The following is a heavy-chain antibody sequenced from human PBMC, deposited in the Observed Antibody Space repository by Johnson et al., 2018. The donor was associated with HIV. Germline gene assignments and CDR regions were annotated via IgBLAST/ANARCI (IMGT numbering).Heavy chain of an antibody. CDR1: GFSVRTYY. D-gene: IGHD1-26*01. V-gene: IGHV3-53*01. Sequence: VQLVESGGGLIQPGGSLRLSCAASGFSVRTYYMSWVRQAPGKGLEWVSVIYSDGTTSFAQSVQGRFSISRDVSKNILFIQMHSLRTEDTAYYYCARDLPGIYDAFDLWGQGTKVTISS. J-gene: IGHJ3*01. CDR2: IYSDGTT. CDR3: ARDLPGIYDAFDL.